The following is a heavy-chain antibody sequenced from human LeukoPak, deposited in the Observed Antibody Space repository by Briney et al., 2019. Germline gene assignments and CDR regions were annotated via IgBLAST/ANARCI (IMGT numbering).Heavy chain of an antibody. Sequence: GGSLRLSCAASGFTFSSYSMNCVRQAPGKGLEWVSSISSSSSYIYYADSVKGRFTISRDNAKNSLYLQMNSLRAEDTAVYYCARDSQYYDVWSAEKGAFDIWGQGTMVTVSS. CDR1: GFTFSSYS. D-gene: IGHD3-3*01. CDR2: ISSSSSYI. J-gene: IGHJ3*02. CDR3: ARDSQYYDVWSAEKGAFDI. V-gene: IGHV3-21*01.